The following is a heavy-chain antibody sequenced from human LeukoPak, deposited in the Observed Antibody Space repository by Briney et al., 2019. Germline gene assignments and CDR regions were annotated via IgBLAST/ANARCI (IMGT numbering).Heavy chain of an antibody. CDR2: IYTSGST. CDR3: ARDWAGEGYYYYYYMDV. Sequence: PSETLSLTCTVSGGSVSSSYYWGWIRQPAGKGLEWIGRIYTSGSTNYNPSLKSRVTMSVDTSKNQFSLKLSSVTAADTAVYYCARDWAGEGYYYYYYMDVWGKGTTVTVSS. D-gene: IGHD6-19*01. V-gene: IGHV4-4*07. CDR1: GGSVSSSYY. J-gene: IGHJ6*03.